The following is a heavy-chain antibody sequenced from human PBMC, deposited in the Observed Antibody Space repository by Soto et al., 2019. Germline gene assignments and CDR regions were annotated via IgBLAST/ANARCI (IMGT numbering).Heavy chain of an antibody. J-gene: IGHJ4*02. CDR3: AKSVAGDTYYFDY. CDR1: GGSISSSSYY. D-gene: IGHD6-19*01. CDR2: IYYSGST. Sequence: SETLSLTCTVSGGSISSSSYYWGWIRQPPGKGLEWIGSIYYSGSTYYNPSLKSRVTISVDTSKNQFSLKLSSVTAADTAVYYCAKSVAGDTYYFDYWGQGTLVTVSS. V-gene: IGHV4-39*01.